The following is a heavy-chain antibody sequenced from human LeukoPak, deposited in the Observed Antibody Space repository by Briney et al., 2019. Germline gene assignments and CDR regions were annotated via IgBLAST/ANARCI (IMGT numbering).Heavy chain of an antibody. J-gene: IGHJ5*02. D-gene: IGHD4-17*01. CDR2: IYHSGST. CDR3: ARGGATTVTDRWYNWFDP. V-gene: IGHV4-30-2*01. Sequence: PSQTLSLTGTVSGGSISSGGYYWSWIRQPPGKGLEWIGYIYHSGSTYYNPSLKSRVTISVDRSKNQFSLKLSSVTAADTAVYYCARGGATTVTDRWYNWFDPWGQGTLVTVAS. CDR1: GGSISSGGYY.